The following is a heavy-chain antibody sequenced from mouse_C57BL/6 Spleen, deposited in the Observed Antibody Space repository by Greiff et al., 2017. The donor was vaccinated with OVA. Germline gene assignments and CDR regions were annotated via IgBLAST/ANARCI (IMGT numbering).Heavy chain of an antibody. CDR3: ARLETYYSNQVYYFDY. D-gene: IGHD2-5*01. CDR2: IYPGSGST. CDR1: GYTFTSYW. J-gene: IGHJ2*01. V-gene: IGHV1-55*01. Sequence: VQLQQPGAELVKPGASVKMSCKASGYTFTSYWITWVKQRPGQGLEWIGDIYPGSGSTNYNEKFKSKATLTVDTSSSTAYMQLSSLTSEDSAVYYCARLETYYSNQVYYFDYWGQGTTLTVSS.